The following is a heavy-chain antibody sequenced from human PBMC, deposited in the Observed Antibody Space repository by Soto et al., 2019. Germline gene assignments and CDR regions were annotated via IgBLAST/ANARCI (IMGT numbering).Heavy chain of an antibody. Sequence: PERSLRLPCAASGFSFSRYGIHWVRQAPGKGLEWVAVISYDESTTFYADSVKCRFTITRENSKNTLFLQMNSLRPEDMVVYYCSTTMVGSYVSDPFDVWSEGSMGTV. V-gene: IGHV3-30*03. CDR3: STTMVGSYVSDPFDV. CDR2: ISYDESTT. D-gene: IGHD5-18*01. J-gene: IGHJ3*01. CDR1: GFSFSRYG.